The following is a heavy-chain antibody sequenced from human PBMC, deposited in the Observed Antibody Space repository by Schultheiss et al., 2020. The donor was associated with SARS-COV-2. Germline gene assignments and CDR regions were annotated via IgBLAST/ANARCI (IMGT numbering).Heavy chain of an antibody. V-gene: IGHV4-34*01. CDR1: GGSFSGYY. CDR2: INLSGST. Sequence: SQTLSFTCAVYGGSFSGYYWSWIRQPPGKGLEWIGEINLSGSTNYNPSLKSRVTISVDTSKNQFSLKLSSVTAADTAVYYGARVSFSVGATAYYGMEVWGQGATVTVAS. J-gene: IGHJ6*02. CDR3: ARVSFSVGATAYYGMEV. D-gene: IGHD1-26*01.